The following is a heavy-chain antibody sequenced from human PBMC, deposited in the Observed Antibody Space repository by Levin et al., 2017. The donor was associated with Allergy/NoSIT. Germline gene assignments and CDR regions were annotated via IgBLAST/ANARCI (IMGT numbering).Heavy chain of an antibody. CDR1: GFTLSSYE. D-gene: IGHD6-19*01. V-gene: IGHV3-48*03. J-gene: IGHJ5*02. Sequence: GGSLRLSCAVSGFTLSSYEMNWVRQAPGKGLEWLAYINTSGNNIQYADSVKGRFTISRDNAKNALCLQMDSLRDEDTAIYYCTKGSNSGWNWFDPWGQGALVTVSS. CDR2: INTSGNNI. CDR3: TKGSNSGWNWFDP.